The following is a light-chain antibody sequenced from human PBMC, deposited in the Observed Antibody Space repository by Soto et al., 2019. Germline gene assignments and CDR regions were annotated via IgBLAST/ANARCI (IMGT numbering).Light chain of an antibody. Sequence: QSALTQPRPVSGSPGQSVTISCTGTSSDVGGYDHVSWYQQHPGKAPKLMIYDVSKRPSGVPDRFSGSKSGNTASLTISGLQAEDEADYYCCSYAGSYTLFGGGTKLTVL. CDR1: SSDVGGYDH. V-gene: IGLV2-11*01. CDR3: CSYAGSYTL. CDR2: DVS. J-gene: IGLJ2*01.